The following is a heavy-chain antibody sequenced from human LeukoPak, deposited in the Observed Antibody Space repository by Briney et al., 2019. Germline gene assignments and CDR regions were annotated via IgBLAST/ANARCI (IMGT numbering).Heavy chain of an antibody. CDR2: IRSKANTYAT. D-gene: IGHD3-22*01. V-gene: IGHV3-73*01. J-gene: IGHJ5*02. CDR3: TRRSTDDSSGYYST. CDR1: GFTLSGSA. Sequence: PGGSLKLSCAASGFTLSGSAMHWVRQAFGKGLEWVGRIRSKANTYATAYAASVRGRFTISRDESKNTAYLQMNSLKTEDTAVYYCTRRSTDDSSGYYSTWGQGTLVTVSS.